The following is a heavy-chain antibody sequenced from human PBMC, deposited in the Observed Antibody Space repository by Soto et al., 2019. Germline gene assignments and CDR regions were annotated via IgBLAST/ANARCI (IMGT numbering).Heavy chain of an antibody. J-gene: IGHJ4*02. CDR3: AKVFADPLYYFDY. CDR2: ISGSGGST. V-gene: IGHV3-23*01. CDR1: GFTFSSYA. Sequence: GGSLRLSCAASGFTFSSYAMSGVRQAPGKGLEWVSAISGSGGSTYYADSVKGRFTISRDNSKNTLYLQMNSLRAEDTAVYYCAKVFADPLYYFDYWGQGTLVTVSS.